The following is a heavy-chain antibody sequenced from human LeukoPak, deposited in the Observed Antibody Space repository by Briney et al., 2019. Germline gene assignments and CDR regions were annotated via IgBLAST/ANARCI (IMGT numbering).Heavy chain of an antibody. CDR2: IWYDGSNK. Sequence: QPGGSLRLSCAPSGFTFSSYVMHWGRQAPGRGLEWVSVIWYDGSNKYYADSVKGRFTISRDNSKNTLYLQMNSLRAEDTAVYYCAREFYDFWPHYYYYMDVWGKGTTVTVSS. D-gene: IGHD3-3*01. J-gene: IGHJ6*03. V-gene: IGHV3-33*01. CDR1: GFTFSSYV. CDR3: AREFYDFWPHYYYYMDV.